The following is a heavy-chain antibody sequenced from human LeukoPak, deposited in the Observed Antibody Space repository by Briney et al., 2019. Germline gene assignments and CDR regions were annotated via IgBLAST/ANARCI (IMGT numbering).Heavy chain of an antibody. V-gene: IGHV3-23*01. CDR1: GFTLSSYA. Sequence: GGSLRLSCAASGFTLSSYAMSWVRQAPGKGLEWVSAISVSGNTYHADSVKGRFTISRDSSKNTLYLQMNRLRAEDAAVYYCATYRQVLLPFESWGQGTLVTVSS. CDR3: ATYRQVLLPFES. J-gene: IGHJ4*02. CDR2: ISVSGNT. D-gene: IGHD2-8*02.